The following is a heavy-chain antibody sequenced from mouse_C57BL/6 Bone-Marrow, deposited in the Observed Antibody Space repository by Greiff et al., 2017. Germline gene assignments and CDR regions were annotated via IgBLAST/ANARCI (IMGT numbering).Heavy chain of an antibody. V-gene: IGHV5-12*01. CDR1: GFTFSDYY. J-gene: IGHJ1*03. CDR2: ISNGGGST. Sequence: EVQVVESGGGLVQPGGSLKLSCAASGFTFSDYYMYWVRQTPEKRLEWVAYISNGGGSTYYPDTVKGRFTISRDNAKNTLYLQMSRLKSEDTAMYYCARQRHYYGSSSYWYFDVWGTGTTVTVSS. D-gene: IGHD1-1*01. CDR3: ARQRHYYGSSSYWYFDV.